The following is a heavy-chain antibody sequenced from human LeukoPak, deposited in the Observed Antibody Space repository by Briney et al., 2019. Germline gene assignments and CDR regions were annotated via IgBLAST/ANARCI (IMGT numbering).Heavy chain of an antibody. CDR2: IDPSDSYT. D-gene: IGHD3-16*02. CDR1: GCSFTSYW. V-gene: IGHV5-10-1*01. Sequence: GESLKISCKGSGCSFTSYWISWVRQMPGKGLEWMGRIDPSDSYTNYSPSFQGHVTISADKSISTAYLQWSSLKASDTAMYYCARLVRLGELSLEIDYWGQGTLVTVSS. J-gene: IGHJ4*02. CDR3: ARLVRLGELSLEIDY.